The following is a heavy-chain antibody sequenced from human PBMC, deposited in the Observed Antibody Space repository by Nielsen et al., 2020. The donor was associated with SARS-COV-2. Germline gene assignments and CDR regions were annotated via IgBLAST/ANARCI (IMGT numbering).Heavy chain of an antibody. D-gene: IGHD1-26*01. CDR3: ARGFGARWYYYYGMDV. Sequence: SETLSLTCTVSGGSMSSGDYYWSWIRQPPGKGLEWIGYIYYSGSTCYNPSLKSRVTISVDTSKNQFSLKLSSVTAADTAVYYCARGFGARWYYYYGMDVWGQGTTVTVSS. J-gene: IGHJ6*02. CDR2: IYYSGST. CDR1: GGSMSSGDYY. V-gene: IGHV4-30-4*01.